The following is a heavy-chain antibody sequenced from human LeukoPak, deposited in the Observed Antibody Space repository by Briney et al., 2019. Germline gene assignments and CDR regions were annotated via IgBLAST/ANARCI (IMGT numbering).Heavy chain of an antibody. V-gene: IGHV4-4*07. CDR1: GGSIRSYH. Sequence: PSETLSLTCTVSGGSIRSYHWSWIRRPAGKGLEWVGLIYTSGNTKYNSSLKSRVSMSVDTSKNQFSLKLRSVTAADTAVYFCASLGSGRFFDLWGRGTLVTVSS. D-gene: IGHD3-16*01. J-gene: IGHJ2*01. CDR3: ASLGSGRFFDL. CDR2: IYTSGNT.